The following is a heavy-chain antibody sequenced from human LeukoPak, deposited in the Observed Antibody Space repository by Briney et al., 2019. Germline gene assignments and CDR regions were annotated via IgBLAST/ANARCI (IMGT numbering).Heavy chain of an antibody. D-gene: IGHD1-26*01. CDR1: GFAFSSYS. CDR3: ARGVGATHFDC. J-gene: IGHJ4*02. CDR2: ISTTSTSI. Sequence: GGSLRPSRAASGFAFSSYSMDWVRQAPGRGPEWVSLISTTSTSIYYADSVKGRITVSRDNAKNSLYLQMNSLRAEDTAVYYCARGVGATHFDCWGQGTLVTVST. V-gene: IGHV3-21*06.